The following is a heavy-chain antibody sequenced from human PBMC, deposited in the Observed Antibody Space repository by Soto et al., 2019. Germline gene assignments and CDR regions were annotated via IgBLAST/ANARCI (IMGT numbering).Heavy chain of an antibody. J-gene: IGHJ4*02. V-gene: IGHV3-23*01. CDR1: GFTFSSYA. CDR3: AKVSSSWYTHNDY. CDR2: ISGSGGST. D-gene: IGHD6-13*01. Sequence: GGSLRLSCXASGFTFSSYAMSWVRQAPGKGLEWVSAISGSGGSTYYADSVKGRFTVSRDNSKNTLYLQMNSLRAEDTAVYYCAKVSSSWYTHNDYWGQGTLVTVSS.